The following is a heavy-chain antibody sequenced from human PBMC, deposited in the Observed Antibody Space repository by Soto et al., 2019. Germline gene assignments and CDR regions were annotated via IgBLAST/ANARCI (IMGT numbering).Heavy chain of an antibody. CDR1: GGFVSSGSYY. CDR3: ARVERGTATTVVDAFDI. J-gene: IGHJ3*02. D-gene: IGHD1-1*01. Sequence: QVQLQQWGAGLLKPSETLSLTCAVYGGFVSSGSYYWSWIRQPPGKGLEWIGEMSHSGGTHFNPSHKSRVTISVETSKHQFSLKMTSVAAADTALYYCARVERGTATTVVDAFDIWGPGTMVTVSS. V-gene: IGHV4-34*01. CDR2: MSHSGGT.